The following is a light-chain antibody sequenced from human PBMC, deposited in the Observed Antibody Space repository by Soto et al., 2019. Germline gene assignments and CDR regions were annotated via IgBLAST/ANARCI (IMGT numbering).Light chain of an antibody. V-gene: IGLV1-44*01. Sequence: QPVLTQPPSASGTPGQGVTISCSGSSSNIGSNTVSWYQQLPGTAPKLLIYSNNQRPSGVPDRFSGSKSGTSASLAISGLQSEDEADYYCAAWDDSLNGSVVFGGGTKVTVL. J-gene: IGLJ2*01. CDR2: SNN. CDR1: SSNIGSNT. CDR3: AAWDDSLNGSVV.